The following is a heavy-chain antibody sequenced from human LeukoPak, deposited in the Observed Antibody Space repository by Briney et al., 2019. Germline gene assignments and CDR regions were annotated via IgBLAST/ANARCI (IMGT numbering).Heavy chain of an antibody. CDR1: GFTFSSYA. V-gene: IGHV3-30-3*01. CDR3: ARVSSGWQNFDY. J-gene: IGHJ4*02. CDR2: ISYDGSNK. D-gene: IGHD6-19*01. Sequence: GRSLRLSCAASGFTFSSYAMHWVRQAPGKRLEWVAVISYDGSNKYYADSVKGRFTISRDNSKNTLYPQMNSLRAEDTAVYYCARVSSGWQNFDYWGQGTLVTVSS.